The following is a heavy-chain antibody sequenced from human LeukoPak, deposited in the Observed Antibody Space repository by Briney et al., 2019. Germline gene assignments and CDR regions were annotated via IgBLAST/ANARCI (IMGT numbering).Heavy chain of an antibody. Sequence: GGSLRLSCAASGFSFSDAWMSWDRQAPGKGLEWIGRIKSKTDGETTDYAAPVKGRFTISRDDSKNTLYLQMNSLKTEDTAVYYCILAAAGPAYWRQGTLVTVSS. CDR2: IKSKTDGETT. CDR3: ILAAAGPAY. J-gene: IGHJ4*02. D-gene: IGHD6-13*01. V-gene: IGHV3-15*01. CDR1: GFSFSDAW.